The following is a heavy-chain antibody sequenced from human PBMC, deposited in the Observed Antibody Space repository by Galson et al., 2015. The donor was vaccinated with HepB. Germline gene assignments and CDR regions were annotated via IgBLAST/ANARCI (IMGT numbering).Heavy chain of an antibody. CDR1: GFTFSSYG. V-gene: IGHV3-33*01. CDR2: IWYDGSNK. D-gene: IGHD2-2*01. Sequence: SLRLSCAASGFTFSSYGMHWVRQAPGKGLEWVAVIWYDGSNKYYADSVKGRFTISRGNSKNTLYLQMNSLRAEDTAVYYCARDDSPSIVVVPAAPLDVWGKGTTVTVSS. J-gene: IGHJ6*04. CDR3: ARDDSPSIVVVPAAPLDV.